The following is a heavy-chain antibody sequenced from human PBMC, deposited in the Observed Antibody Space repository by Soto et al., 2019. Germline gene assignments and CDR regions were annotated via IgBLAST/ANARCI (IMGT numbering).Heavy chain of an antibody. CDR3: ARYPFTSYCSDGGCSYDAFDI. D-gene: IGHD2-15*01. CDR2: VNPNSGDT. V-gene: IGHV1-8*01. Sequence: QVQLVQSGAEVKKPGSSVKVSCKASGYSFTSYDVNWVRQATGQGLEWMGWVNPNSGDTVYAQKFQATSSMTRCTSSSPASLELSGLTSEDTAIYYCARYPFTSYCSDGGCSYDAFDIWGQGTMVTVSS. CDR1: GYSFTSYD. J-gene: IGHJ3*02.